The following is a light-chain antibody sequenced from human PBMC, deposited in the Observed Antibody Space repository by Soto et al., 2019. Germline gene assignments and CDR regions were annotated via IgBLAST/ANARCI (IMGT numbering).Light chain of an antibody. CDR1: SSDVGRYNY. V-gene: IGLV2-14*01. J-gene: IGLJ1*01. Sequence: QAVVTQPASVSGSPGQSITISCTGTSSDVGRYNYVSWYQQFPGKAPKLIIYEVSDRPSGVSDRFSGSKSGNTASLTISGLQAEDEAEYYCSSYTSTTTFYVFGTGTKVTVL. CDR3: SSYTSTTTFYV. CDR2: EVS.